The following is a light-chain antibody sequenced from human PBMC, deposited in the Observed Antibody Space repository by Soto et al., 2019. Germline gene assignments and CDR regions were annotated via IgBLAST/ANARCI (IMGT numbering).Light chain of an antibody. CDR3: ATWDDSLNAYV. CDR2: YDD. Sequence: QSVLTQPPSVSEAPRQRVTISCSGSSSNIGNNGVNWYQQLPGKAPKLLIYYDDLKPSGVSDRFSGSKSGTSASLAISGLQSEDEADYYCATWDDSLNAYVFGIGTKVTAL. CDR1: SSNIGNNG. J-gene: IGLJ1*01. V-gene: IGLV1-36*01.